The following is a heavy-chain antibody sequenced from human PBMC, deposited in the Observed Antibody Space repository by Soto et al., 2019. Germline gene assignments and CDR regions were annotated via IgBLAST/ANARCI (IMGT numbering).Heavy chain of an antibody. CDR3: ARELGYCSSTSCYAFDI. D-gene: IGHD2-2*01. J-gene: IGHJ3*02. CDR2: MNPNSGNT. V-gene: IGHV1-8*01. Sequence: ASVKVSCKASGYTFTSYDINWVRQATGQGLEWMGWMNPNSGNTGYAQKFQGRVTMTRNTSISTAYMELSSLRSEDTAVYYCARELGYCSSTSCYAFDIWGQGTMVTVSS. CDR1: GYTFTSYD.